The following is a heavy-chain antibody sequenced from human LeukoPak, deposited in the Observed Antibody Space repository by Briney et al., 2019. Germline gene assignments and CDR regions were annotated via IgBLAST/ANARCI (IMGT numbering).Heavy chain of an antibody. CDR3: ARGTSWGYSSGWHHDY. J-gene: IGHJ4*02. D-gene: IGHD6-19*01. V-gene: IGHV1-69*13. CDR1: GGTFSSYA. CDR2: IIPIFGTA. Sequence: ASVTVSCTASGGTFSSYAISWVRQAPGQGLEWMGGIIPIFGTANYAQKFQGRVTITADESTSTAYMELSSLRSEDTAVYYCARGTSWGYSSGWHHDYWGQGTLVTVSS.